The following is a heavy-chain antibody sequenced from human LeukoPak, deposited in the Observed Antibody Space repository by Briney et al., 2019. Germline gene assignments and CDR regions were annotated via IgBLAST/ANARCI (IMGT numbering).Heavy chain of an antibody. D-gene: IGHD2-2*01. V-gene: IGHV3-21*01. CDR2: ISASSKFI. J-gene: IGHJ4*02. Sequence: GSLRLSCEASGFTFSSYGMDWVRQAPGKGLEWVSSISASSKFIYYADSVKGRFTISRDNAKNSLYLQINSLRAEDTAVYYCAREKDCGSNSCMAYFFHYWGQGILVTVSS. CDR1: GFTFSSYG. CDR3: AREKDCGSNSCMAYFFHY.